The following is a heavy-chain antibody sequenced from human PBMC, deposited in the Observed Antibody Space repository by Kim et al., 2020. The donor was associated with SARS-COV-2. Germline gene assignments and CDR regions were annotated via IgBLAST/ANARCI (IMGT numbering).Heavy chain of an antibody. V-gene: IGHV1-18*04. CDR2: ISAYNGNT. J-gene: IGHJ6*02. CDR1: GYTFTSYG. D-gene: IGHD2-2*01. CDR3: ARDCVLDIVVVPAAKRYGMDV. Sequence: ASVKVSCKASGYTFTSYGISWVRQAPGQGLEWMGWISAYNGNTNYAQKLQGRVTMTTDTSTSTAYMELRSLRSDDTAVYYCARDCVLDIVVVPAAKRYGMDVWGQGTTVTVSS.